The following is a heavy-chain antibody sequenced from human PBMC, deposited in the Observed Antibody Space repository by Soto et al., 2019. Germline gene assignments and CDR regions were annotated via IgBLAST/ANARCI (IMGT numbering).Heavy chain of an antibody. Sequence: PGGSLRLSCAASGFTFSSNYMSWVRQAPGKGLEWVSVIYSGGSTYYADSVKGRFTISRDNSENTLYLQMNSLRAEDTAVYYCARTCSGGTCSFDYWGQGTLVTVSS. V-gene: IGHV3-66*01. CDR3: ARTCSGGTCSFDY. D-gene: IGHD2-15*01. CDR1: GFTFSSNY. J-gene: IGHJ4*02. CDR2: IYSGGST.